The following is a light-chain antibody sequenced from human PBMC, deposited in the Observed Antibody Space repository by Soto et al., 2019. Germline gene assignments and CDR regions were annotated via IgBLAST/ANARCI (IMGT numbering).Light chain of an antibody. V-gene: IGKV3-11*01. CDR3: QHRGRWPRT. Sequence: EIVLTQSPATLSLSPGERATLSCRASQSVNDYLAWYQQKPGQAPRLLIYGASNRATGIPVRFSGSGSGTDLALNISSLELEYFAVYYCQHRGRWPRTFGQGTKLEIK. CDR1: QSVNDY. CDR2: GAS. J-gene: IGKJ2*01.